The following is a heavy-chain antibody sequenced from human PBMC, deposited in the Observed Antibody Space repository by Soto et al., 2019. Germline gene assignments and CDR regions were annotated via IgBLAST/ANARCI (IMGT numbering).Heavy chain of an antibody. CDR1: GFTFSTYA. J-gene: IGHJ4*02. CDR2: IRASDDST. D-gene: IGHD1-26*01. Sequence: EVQLLESGGGLVQPGGSLRLSCAASGFTFSTYAMSWVRQAPGKGLEWVSGIRASDDSTYYADSVKGRFTISRDNSKNALYLQMDSLRAEDTAVYYCAKDASKGAPTYFDYWGQGTLVTVSS. CDR3: AKDASKGAPTYFDY. V-gene: IGHV3-23*01.